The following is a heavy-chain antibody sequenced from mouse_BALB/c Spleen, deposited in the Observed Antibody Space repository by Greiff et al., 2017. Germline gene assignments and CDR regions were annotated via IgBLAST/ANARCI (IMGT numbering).Heavy chain of an antibody. CDR2: ISDGGSYT. V-gene: IGHV5-4*02. J-gene: IGHJ2*01. CDR1: GFTFSDYY. D-gene: IGHD1-1*01. Sequence: EVKLVESGGGLVKPGGSLKLSCAASGFTFSDYYMYWVRQTPEKRLEWVATISDGGSYTYYPDSVKGRFTISRDNAKNNLYLQMSSLKSEDTAMYYCARGGGSLYYFDYWGQGTTLTVSS. CDR3: ARGGGSLYYFDY.